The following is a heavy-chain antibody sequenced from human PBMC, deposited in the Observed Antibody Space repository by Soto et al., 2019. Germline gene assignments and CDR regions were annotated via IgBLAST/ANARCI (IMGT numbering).Heavy chain of an antibody. CDR1: GFTFSSYG. D-gene: IGHD5-12*01. V-gene: IGHV3-30*18. J-gene: IGHJ4*02. CDR3: AKDPQDWLRSDFDY. CDR2: ISYDGSNK. Sequence: QVQLVESGGGVVQPGRSLRLSCAASGFTFSSYGMHWVRQAPGKGLEWVAVISYDGSNKYYGDSVKGRFTISRDDSKNTLYLQMNSLRPEDTAVYYCAKDPQDWLRSDFDYWGQGTLVTVSS.